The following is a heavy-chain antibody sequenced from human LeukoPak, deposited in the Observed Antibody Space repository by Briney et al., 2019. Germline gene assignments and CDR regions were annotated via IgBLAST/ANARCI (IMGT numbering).Heavy chain of an antibody. CDR2: INQDGSEK. D-gene: IGHD5-12*01. V-gene: IGHV3-7*05. CDR3: TKQYSGYELFDY. CDR1: GFTFSGYW. J-gene: IGHJ4*02. Sequence: GGSLRLSCAASGFTFSGYWMTWVRQAPGKGLEWVAYINQDGSEKFYLDSVKGRFTISRDNSNNTLFLQMNSLRAEDTAVYYCTKQYSGYELFDYWGQGTLVTV.